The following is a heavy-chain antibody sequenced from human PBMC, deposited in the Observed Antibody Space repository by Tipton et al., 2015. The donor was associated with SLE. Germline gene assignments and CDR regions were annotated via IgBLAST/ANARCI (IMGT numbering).Heavy chain of an antibody. CDR1: GFIFRSHA. Sequence: SLRLSCAASGFIFRSHAMHWVRQAPGKGLEWVAVISFDGSNTHYADSVKGRFTISRDNSKNTLYLQMNSLRAEDTAVYYCAKDGSGSSWYYFDYWGQGTLVTVSS. CDR3: AKDGSGSSWYYFDY. CDR2: ISFDGSNT. V-gene: IGHV3-30*04. J-gene: IGHJ4*02. D-gene: IGHD6-13*01.